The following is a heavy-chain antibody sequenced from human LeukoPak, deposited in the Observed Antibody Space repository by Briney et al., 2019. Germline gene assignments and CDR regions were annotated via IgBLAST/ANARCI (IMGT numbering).Heavy chain of an antibody. CDR1: GGSMSNYY. J-gene: IGHJ4*02. CDR2: IFSRGNT. V-gene: IGHV4-4*08. Sequence: SETLSLTCTVSGGSMSNYYWSWIRQPPGKGLEWIGYIFSRGNTDYNPSLKSRVTMSVDTSESQFSLKLSSVTAADTAVYYCARVGDTSSYYYFLDFWGQGTLVTVSS. D-gene: IGHD3-22*01. CDR3: ARVGDTSSYYYFLDF.